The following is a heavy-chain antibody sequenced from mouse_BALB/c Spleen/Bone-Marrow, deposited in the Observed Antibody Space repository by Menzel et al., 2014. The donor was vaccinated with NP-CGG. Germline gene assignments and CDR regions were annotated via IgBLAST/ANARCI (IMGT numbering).Heavy chain of an antibody. CDR2: IYPGGGYT. Sequence: VKLMESGAELVRPGTSVKISCKASGYTFTNYWLGWVKQRPGHGLEWIGDIYPGGGYTNYNEKFKGKATLTADTSSSTAYMQLSSLTAEDSAVYVCARRGTGVDYWGQGTTLTVSS. CDR1: GYTFTNYW. CDR3: ARRGTGVDY. J-gene: IGHJ2*01. D-gene: IGHD4-1*01. V-gene: IGHV1-63*02.